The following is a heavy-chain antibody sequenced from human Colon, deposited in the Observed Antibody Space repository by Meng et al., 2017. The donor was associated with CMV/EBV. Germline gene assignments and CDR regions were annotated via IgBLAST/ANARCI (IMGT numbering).Heavy chain of an antibody. CDR3: AKDIYYDSSGLGDY. V-gene: IGHV3-23*01. D-gene: IGHD3-22*01. J-gene: IGHJ4*02. Sequence: ESLKISCAASGFTFSSYAMSWVRQAPGKGLEWVSAISGSGGSTYYADSVKGRFTISRDNSKNTLYLQMNSLRAEDTAVYYCAKDIYYDSSGLGDYWGQGTLVTVSS. CDR1: GFTFSSYA. CDR2: ISGSGGST.